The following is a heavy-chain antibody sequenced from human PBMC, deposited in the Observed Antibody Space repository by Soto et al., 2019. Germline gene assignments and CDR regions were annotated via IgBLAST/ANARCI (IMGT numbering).Heavy chain of an antibody. V-gene: IGHV1-69*12. CDR2: IIPVFGTP. J-gene: IGHJ6*02. CDR3: ARGDATKIVVTTYYGMDV. Sequence: QVQLVQSGAEVKKPGSSVKVSCKASGGSLSNYGISWVRQAPGQGLEWVGAIIPVFGTPNYAQKFQDRVTITADESTTTVSREVRSLTSEDTAVYYCARGDATKIVVTTYYGMDVWGQGTTVTVSS. D-gene: IGHD3-22*01. CDR1: GGSLSNYG.